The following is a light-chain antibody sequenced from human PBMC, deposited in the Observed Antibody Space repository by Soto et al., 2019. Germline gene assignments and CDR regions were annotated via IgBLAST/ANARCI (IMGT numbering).Light chain of an antibody. CDR2: EVS. CDR3: SSYTGNNSLRYV. Sequence: QTVLTQPASVSGSPGQSITVSGTGTSSDVGDYNYVSWYQQHPGKAPKLMIYEVSNRPSGVSDRFSGSKSGNTASLTISGLQAEDEADYYCSSYTGNNSLRYVFGTGTKVTVL. CDR1: SSDVGDYNY. J-gene: IGLJ1*01. V-gene: IGLV2-14*01.